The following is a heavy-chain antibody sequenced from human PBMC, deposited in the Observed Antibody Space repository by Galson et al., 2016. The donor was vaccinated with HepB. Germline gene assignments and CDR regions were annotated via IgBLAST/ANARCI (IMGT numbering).Heavy chain of an antibody. CDR3: AKGLNWFDP. Sequence: SLRLSCAASGFTFSSYAMSWVRQAPGKGLEWVSSISASGGSTYHADSVKGRFTNSRDDSKNTLYLQMNSLRAEDTAVYYCAKGLNWFDPWGQGTLVTVSS. CDR2: ISASGGST. V-gene: IGHV3-23*01. J-gene: IGHJ5*02. CDR1: GFTFSSYA.